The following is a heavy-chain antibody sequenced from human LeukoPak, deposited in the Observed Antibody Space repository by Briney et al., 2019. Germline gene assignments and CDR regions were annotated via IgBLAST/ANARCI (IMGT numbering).Heavy chain of an antibody. V-gene: IGHV3-20*04. J-gene: IGHJ4*02. CDR2: VNSIGDNS. D-gene: IGHD1-1*01. Sequence: PGGSLRLSCAASGFIFEDYGMSWVRQVPGEGLEWVSGVNSIGDNSGYAESVKGRFTIYRDNARNSLYLQMNSLSAEDTALYYCVRAANTYGCPTGFWGQGTLVTVSS. CDR1: GFIFEDYG. CDR3: VRAANTYGCPTGF.